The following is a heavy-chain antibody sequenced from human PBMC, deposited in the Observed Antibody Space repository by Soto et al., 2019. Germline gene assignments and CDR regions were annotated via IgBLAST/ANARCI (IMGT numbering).Heavy chain of an antibody. V-gene: IGHV3-23*01. Sequence: GVLRLSCAASGFTFSSYAMSWVRQAPGKGLEWFSAISGSGGSTYYADSVKGRFTISRDNSKNTLYLQMNSLRAEDTAVYYCAKDPLDIVVVVAAEINWFDPWGQGTLVTVSS. CDR3: AKDPLDIVVVVAAEINWFDP. CDR1: GFTFSSYA. CDR2: ISGSGGST. J-gene: IGHJ5*02. D-gene: IGHD2-15*01.